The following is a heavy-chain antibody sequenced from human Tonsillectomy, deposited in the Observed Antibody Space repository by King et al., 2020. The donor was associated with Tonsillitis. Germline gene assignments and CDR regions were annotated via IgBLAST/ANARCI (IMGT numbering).Heavy chain of an antibody. CDR3: ARDQWSSSCLGFDP. CDR2: IYYSGST. V-gene: IGHV4-59*01. J-gene: IGHJ5*02. Sequence: VQLQESGPGLVKPSETLSLTCTVSGGSISNYYWSWIRQPPGKGLEWIVYIYYSGSTSYNPSLKSRVTISVDTSKNQFSLKLSSVTAAETAVDYCARDQWSSSCLGFDPWGQGTLVTVSS. CDR1: GGSISNYY. D-gene: IGHD6-6*01.